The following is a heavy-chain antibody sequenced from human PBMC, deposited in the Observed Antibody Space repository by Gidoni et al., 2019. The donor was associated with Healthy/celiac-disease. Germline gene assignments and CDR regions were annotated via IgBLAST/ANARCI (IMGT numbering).Heavy chain of an antibody. CDR1: GYTFTGYY. CDR3: ARDLDYGDRYYYGMDV. V-gene: IGHV1-2*02. Sequence: QVQLVQSGAEVKKPGASVKVSCQASGYTFTGYYMHWVRQAPGQGLEWMGWINPNSGGTNYAQKLQGRVTMTRDTSISTAYMELSRLRSDDTAVYYCARDLDYGDRYYYGMDVWGQGTTVTVSS. D-gene: IGHD4-17*01. CDR2: INPNSGGT. J-gene: IGHJ6*02.